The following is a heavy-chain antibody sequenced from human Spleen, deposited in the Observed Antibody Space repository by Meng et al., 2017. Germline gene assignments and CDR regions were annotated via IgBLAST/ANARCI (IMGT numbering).Heavy chain of an antibody. CDR1: NDSITSSS. D-gene: IGHD6-13*01. J-gene: IGHJ6*02. CDR3: ARRGTGYSSAWFGMDV. CDR2: ISYSGSG. Sequence: SETLSLTCSVSNDSITSSSWSWIRQPPGKGLQWIGHISYSGSGNYNPSLKSRVTISVDTSKNQFSLNLSSVTAADTAVYYCARRGTGYSSAWFGMDVWGQGTTVTVSS. V-gene: IGHV4-59*01.